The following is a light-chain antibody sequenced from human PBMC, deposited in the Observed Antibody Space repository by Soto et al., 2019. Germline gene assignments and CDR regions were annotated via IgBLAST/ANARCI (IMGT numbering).Light chain of an antibody. Sequence: QSVLTQPPSASGSPGQSVAISCTGTSSDVGGYNYVSWYQLHPGKAPKLMIYEVNLRPSGVPDRFSGSKSGNTASLTVSGLQAEYEADYYCRSYAGSNNYVFGTGTNVTVL. CDR1: SSDVGGYNY. J-gene: IGLJ1*01. CDR3: RSYAGSNNYV. CDR2: EVN. V-gene: IGLV2-8*01.